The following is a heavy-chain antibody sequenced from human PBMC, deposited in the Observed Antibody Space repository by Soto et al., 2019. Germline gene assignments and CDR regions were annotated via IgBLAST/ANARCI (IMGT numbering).Heavy chain of an antibody. CDR3: AKEDDSSGYYLDAFDI. J-gene: IGHJ3*02. V-gene: IGHV3-30*18. CDR1: GFTFNSYG. D-gene: IGHD3-22*01. CDR2: ILFDGTNK. Sequence: HPGGSLRLSCAASGFTFNSYGMHWVRQAPGKGLEWVAVILFDGTNKYYADSVKGRFTISRDNSKNTLYLQMNSLRIEDTAVYYCAKEDDSSGYYLDAFDIWGQGTMVTVAS.